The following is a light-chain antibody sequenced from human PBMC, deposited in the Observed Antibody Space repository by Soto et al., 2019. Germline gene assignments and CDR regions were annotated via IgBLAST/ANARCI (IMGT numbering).Light chain of an antibody. J-gene: IGKJ4*01. CDR1: QSVSSSY. CDR3: QQYGSSPRT. CDR2: GAS. Sequence: EIVLTQSPGTLSLSPGERATLSCRASQSVSSSYLAWYQQKPGQAPRLLLYGASSRATGIPDRFSGSGSGRDFTLTISRLEPEDFAVYYGQQYGSSPRTFGGGTKVEIK. V-gene: IGKV3-20*01.